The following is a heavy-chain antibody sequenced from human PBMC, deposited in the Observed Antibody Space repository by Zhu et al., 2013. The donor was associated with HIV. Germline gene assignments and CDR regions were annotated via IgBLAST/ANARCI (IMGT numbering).Heavy chain of an antibody. J-gene: IGHJ4*02. CDR3: ARGTRLRYIV. V-gene: IGHV4-34*01. Sequence: VQLQQWGGRTVEAFGDPVPHLRCLWCVLQWLLLELDPPAPTGRGRGVDWGKYNHSGSTNYNPSLKSRVTISVDTSKNQFSLKLSSVTAADTAVFYCARGTRLRYIVWGQGTLVTVSS. D-gene: IGHD5-12*01. CDR1: CVLQWLL. CDR2: YNHSGST.